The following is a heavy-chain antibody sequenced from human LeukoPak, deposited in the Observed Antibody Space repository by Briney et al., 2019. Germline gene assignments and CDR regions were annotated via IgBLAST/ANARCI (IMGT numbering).Heavy chain of an antibody. D-gene: IGHD3-16*01. CDR3: ARGRCFDY. V-gene: IGHV4-39*07. CDR1: GGSIGSSSYY. CDR2: IYYSGST. Sequence: SETLSLTCTVSGGSIGSSSYYWGWIRQPPGKGLNWIGSIYYSGSTYYNPSLKSRVTMSVDTSKNQFSLNLSSVTAADTAVYYCARGRCFDYWGQGTLVTVSS. J-gene: IGHJ4*02.